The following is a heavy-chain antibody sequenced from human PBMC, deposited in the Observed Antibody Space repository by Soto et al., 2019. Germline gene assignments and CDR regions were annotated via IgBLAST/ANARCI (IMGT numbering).Heavy chain of an antibody. CDR3: VRDLYYDISTGSLLHWFDP. D-gene: IGHD3-9*01. CDR1: GYTFTRYG. CDR2: ISAYNGET. J-gene: IGHJ5*02. Sequence: ASVKVSCKASGYTFTRYGISWVRQAPGQGLEWMGWISAYNGETKYAQKFQDRVSMTTHKFSDTAYMELRSLISDDTAIYYCVRDLYYDISTGSLLHWFDPWGQGTQVTVSS. V-gene: IGHV1-18*01.